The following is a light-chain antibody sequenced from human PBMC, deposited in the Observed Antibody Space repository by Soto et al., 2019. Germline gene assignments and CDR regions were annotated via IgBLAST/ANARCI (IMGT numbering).Light chain of an antibody. CDR3: QQYNSYST. CDR2: DAS. J-gene: IGKJ1*01. CDR1: QSISTW. Sequence: DIQMTQSPSTLSGSVGDRVTTTCRASQSISTWLAWYQQKPGKAPKLLIYDASSLESGVPSRFSGSGSGTESTLTISSLQPEDFASYYCQQYNSYSTFGQGTKVDIK. V-gene: IGKV1-5*01.